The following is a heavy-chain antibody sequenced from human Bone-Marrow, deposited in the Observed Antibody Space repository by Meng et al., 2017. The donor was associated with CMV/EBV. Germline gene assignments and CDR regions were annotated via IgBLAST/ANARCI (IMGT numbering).Heavy chain of an antibody. J-gene: IGHJ4*02. V-gene: IGHV1-2*02. CDR2: INPNSGGT. CDR3: ARDRRPGGGVFVQHY. D-gene: IGHD2-21*01. CDR1: GYTFTSYG. Sequence: ASVKVSCKASGYTFTSYGISWVRQAPGQGLEWMGWINPNSGGTNYAQKFQGRVTMTRDTSISTAYMELSRLRSDDTAVYYCARDRRPGGGVFVQHYWGQGTLVTVSS.